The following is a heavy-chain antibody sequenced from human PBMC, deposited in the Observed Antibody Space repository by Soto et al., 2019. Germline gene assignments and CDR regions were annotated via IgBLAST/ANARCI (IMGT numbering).Heavy chain of an antibody. CDR3: AARVMVLRYFDWLLGGMDV. J-gene: IGHJ6*02. Sequence: SVRVSCKXSGCTFTSSAVQWVRQARGQRLEWMGWIVVGCGNTNYAQKFQERVTITRDMYTSTAYMELSSLRSEDTAVYYCAARVMVLRYFDWLLGGMDVWGQGTTVTVSS. V-gene: IGHV1-58*01. CDR1: GCTFTSSA. D-gene: IGHD3-9*01. CDR2: IVVGCGNT.